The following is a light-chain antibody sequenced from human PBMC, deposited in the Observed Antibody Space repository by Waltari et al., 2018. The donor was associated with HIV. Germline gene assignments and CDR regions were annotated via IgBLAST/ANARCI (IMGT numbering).Light chain of an antibody. V-gene: IGLV2-23*02. J-gene: IGLJ2*01. CDR1: SSDVGGYNL. CDR3: CAYAGSTTYVI. CDR2: EVS. Sequence: QSALTQPASVSGSPGQSITISCTATSSDVGGYNLASWYQQHPGKAPKLMIYEVSKRPSGVSNRFSGSKSGNTASLTISGLQAEDEADYYCCAYAGSTTYVIFGGGTKLTVL.